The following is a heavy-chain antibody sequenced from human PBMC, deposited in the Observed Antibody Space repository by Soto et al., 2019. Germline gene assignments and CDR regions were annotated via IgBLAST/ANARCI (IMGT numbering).Heavy chain of an antibody. CDR3: VAGRVVPAALFDY. CDR1: GGSISSGGYS. Sequence: SETLSLTCAVSGGSISSGGYSWSWIRQPQGKGLEWIGYIYHSGSTYYNPSLKSRVTISVDRSKNQFSLKLSSVTAADTAVYYWVAGRVVPAALFDYWGQGTRVTVSS. CDR2: IYHSGST. D-gene: IGHD2-2*01. J-gene: IGHJ4*02. V-gene: IGHV4-30-2*01.